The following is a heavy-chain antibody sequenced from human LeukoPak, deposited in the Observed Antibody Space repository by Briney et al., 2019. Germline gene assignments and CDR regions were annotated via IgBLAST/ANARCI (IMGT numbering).Heavy chain of an antibody. CDR2: IRHDGHT. CDR3: ARSYYYGSGSYSLSSGFDP. V-gene: IGHV4-38-2*02. Sequence: PSETLSLTCTVSGYFSTSYYWGWIRQPPGKGLEWIASIRHDGHTYYNASLKSQVTISVDMSRNQFYLRLNSLTAADTAVYYCARSYYYGSGSYSLSSGFDPWGQGTLVTVSS. CDR1: GYFSTSYY. D-gene: IGHD3-10*01. J-gene: IGHJ5*02.